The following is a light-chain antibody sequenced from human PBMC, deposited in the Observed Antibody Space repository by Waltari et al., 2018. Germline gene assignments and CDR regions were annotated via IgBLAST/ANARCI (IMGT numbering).Light chain of an antibody. J-gene: IGKJ1*01. V-gene: IGKV1-5*03. CDR2: KAS. Sequence: DIQMTQSPPPLSASVGARVTITCRASQSISSWLAWYQQKPGKAPKLLIYKASSLESGVPSRFSGSGSGTEFTLTISSLQPDDFATYYCQQYNSYPWTFGQGTKVEIK. CDR3: QQYNSYPWT. CDR1: QSISSW.